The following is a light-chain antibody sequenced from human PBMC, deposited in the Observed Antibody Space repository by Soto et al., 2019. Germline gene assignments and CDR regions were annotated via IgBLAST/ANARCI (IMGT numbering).Light chain of an antibody. V-gene: IGLV2-14*01. J-gene: IGLJ2*01. CDR3: SSYIVTNTVV. Sequence: QSALTQPASVSGSPGQSITISCTGTSSDVGDHNDVSWYQQHPGKAPKLMIYEVSNRPLGVSNRFSGSKSGNTASLTISRLQAEDEAHYYCSSYIVTNTVVFGGGTKLTVL. CDR2: EVS. CDR1: SSDVGDHND.